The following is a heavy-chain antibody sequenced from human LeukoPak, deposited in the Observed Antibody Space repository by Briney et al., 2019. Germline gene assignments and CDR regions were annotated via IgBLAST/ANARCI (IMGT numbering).Heavy chain of an antibody. D-gene: IGHD6-6*01. CDR2: ISPTGSTT. CDR3: ARGPNSNWSGLDF. CDR1: GFSFSRHW. J-gene: IGHJ4*02. V-gene: IGHV3-74*01. Sequence: GGSLRLSCTASGFSFSRHWMHWARQLPGKGLVWVSRISPTGSTTSYADSVKGRFTVSRDNAKNTLYLQVNNLRAEDTAVYYCARGPNSNWSGLDFWGQGTLLTVSS.